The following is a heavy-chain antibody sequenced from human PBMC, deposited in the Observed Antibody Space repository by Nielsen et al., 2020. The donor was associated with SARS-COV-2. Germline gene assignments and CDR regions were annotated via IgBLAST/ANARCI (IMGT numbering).Heavy chain of an antibody. Sequence: SETLSLTCAVYGGTFSGYYWSWIRQPPGKGLEWIGEINHSGSTNYNPSLKSRVTISVVTSKNQFSLKLSSVTAADTAVYYCARGLSGSYYKPFDYWGQGTLVTVSS. V-gene: IGHV4-34*01. CDR3: ARGLSGSYYKPFDY. D-gene: IGHD1-26*01. J-gene: IGHJ4*02. CDR2: INHSGST. CDR1: GGTFSGYY.